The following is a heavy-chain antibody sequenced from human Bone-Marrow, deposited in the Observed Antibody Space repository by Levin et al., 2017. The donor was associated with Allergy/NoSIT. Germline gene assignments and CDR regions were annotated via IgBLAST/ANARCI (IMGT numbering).Heavy chain of an antibody. CDR3: ARDTVGAPSP. CDR2: ISYDGSNK. V-gene: IGHV3-30*04. Sequence: PGGSLRLSCAASGFTFSSYAMHWVRQAPGKGLEWVAVISYDGSNKYYADSVKGRFTISRDNSKNTLYLQMNSLRAEDTAVYYCARDTVGAPSPWGQGTLVTVSS. CDR1: GFTFSSYA. J-gene: IGHJ5*02. D-gene: IGHD1-26*01.